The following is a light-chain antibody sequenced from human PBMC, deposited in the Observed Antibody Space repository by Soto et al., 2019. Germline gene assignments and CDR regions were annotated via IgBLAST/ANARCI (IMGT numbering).Light chain of an antibody. CDR2: KAS. J-gene: IGKJ1*01. CDR1: QCISRY. CDR3: QQYNSYPPSWT. Sequence: IQLTQSPSSLSASVGDTVTITCRASQCISRYLSWYQQKPGRAPKLLIYKASSLESGVPSRFSGSGSGTEFTLTISSLQPDDFATYYCQQYNSYPPSWTFGQGTKV. V-gene: IGKV1-5*03.